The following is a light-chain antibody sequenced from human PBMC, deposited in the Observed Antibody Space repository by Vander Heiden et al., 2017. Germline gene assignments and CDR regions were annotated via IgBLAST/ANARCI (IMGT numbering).Light chain of an antibody. Sequence: DIQMTQSPSSLSASVGDRVTITCRASQSIRKYLNWYQQKPGKAPKFLISDASTLESGVPSRFSGSGSGTDFTLTISSLQPDDFATYYCQQTYTMPWTFRRGTEVEIK. J-gene: IGKJ1*01. CDR3: QQTYTMPWT. CDR1: QSIRKY. CDR2: DAS. V-gene: IGKV1-39*01.